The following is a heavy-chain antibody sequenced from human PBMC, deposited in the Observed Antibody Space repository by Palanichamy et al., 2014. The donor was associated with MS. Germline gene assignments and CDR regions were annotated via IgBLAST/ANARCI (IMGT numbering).Heavy chain of an antibody. Sequence: EVQLVESGGGLVQPGGSLRLSCAASGFTFSIYWMSWVRQAPGKGLEWVANIKEDGSEEDYMDSPKGRFTISRDNAKNSLYLQMNSLRVEDTAVYYCASHGFWTFDNWGQGTMVTVSS. J-gene: IGHJ4*02. D-gene: IGHD1-1*01. CDR1: GFTFSIYW. CDR2: IKEDGSEE. V-gene: IGHV3-7*01. CDR3: ASHGFWTFDN.